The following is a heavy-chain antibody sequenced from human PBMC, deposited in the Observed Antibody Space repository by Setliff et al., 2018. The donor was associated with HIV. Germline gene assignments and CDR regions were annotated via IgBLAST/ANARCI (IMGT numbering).Heavy chain of an antibody. Sequence: SETLSLTCSVSGGSISNFYWSWIRQPPGKGLEWVGHIYSTGDTNYNPSLKSRVTLSADTSKNQLSLSLTPVTAADTAVYYCARVRLTMIMMVDYFDQWGQGTLVTVSS. CDR3: ARVRLTMIMMVDYFDQ. CDR1: GGSISNFY. D-gene: IGHD3-22*01. V-gene: IGHV4-4*07. J-gene: IGHJ4*02. CDR2: IYSTGDT.